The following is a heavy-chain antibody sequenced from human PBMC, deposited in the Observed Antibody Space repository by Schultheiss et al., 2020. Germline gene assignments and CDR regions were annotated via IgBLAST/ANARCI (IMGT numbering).Heavy chain of an antibody. CDR1: GFTFSDYC. Sequence: GESLKISCAASGFTFSDYCMTWIRQAPGKGLEWISYITSSGNDIYYVDSVKGRFTMSRDNTKNSLFLQMNSLRAEDTAMYYCARELHDTALVTGAFDIWGQGTLVTVSS. CDR2: ITSSGNDI. D-gene: IGHD5-18*01. J-gene: IGHJ3*02. CDR3: ARELHDTALVTGAFDI. V-gene: IGHV3-11*01.